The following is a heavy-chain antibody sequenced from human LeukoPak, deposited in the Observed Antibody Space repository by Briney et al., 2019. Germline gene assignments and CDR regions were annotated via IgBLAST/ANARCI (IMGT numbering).Heavy chain of an antibody. CDR2: ISGSGGST. V-gene: IGHV3-23*01. CDR1: GFTFSSYA. J-gene: IGHJ4*02. CDR3: AKDRDCTSSCCYFDY. Sequence: GGSLRLSCAASGFTFSSYAMSWVRQAPGKGLEWVSAISGSGGSTYYADSVKGRFTISRDNSKNTLYLQMNSLRAEDTAVYYCAKDRDCTSSCCYFDYWGQGTLVTVSS. D-gene: IGHD2-2*01.